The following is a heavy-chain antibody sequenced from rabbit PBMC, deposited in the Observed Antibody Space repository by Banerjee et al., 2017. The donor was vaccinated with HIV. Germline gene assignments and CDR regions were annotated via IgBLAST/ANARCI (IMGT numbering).Heavy chain of an antibody. D-gene: IGHD4-2*01. V-gene: IGHV1S47*01. CDR2: IDPVFGST. CDR1: GFDFSSYG. CDR3: ARDGGSEDVYGMDL. Sequence: QEQLVESGGGLVQPGGSLKLSCKASGFDFSSYGVSWVRQAPGKGLEWIGYIDPVFGSTYYASWVNGRFTISSHNAQNTLYLQMTSLTAADTATYFCARDGGSEDVYGMDLWGPGTLVTVS. J-gene: IGHJ6*01.